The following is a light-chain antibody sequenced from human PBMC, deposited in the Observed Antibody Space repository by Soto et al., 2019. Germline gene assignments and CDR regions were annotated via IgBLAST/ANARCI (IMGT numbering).Light chain of an antibody. CDR2: EGS. CDR3: CSYAGSSTFPYV. CDR1: SSDVGSYNL. V-gene: IGLV2-23*03. Sequence: QSALTQPASVSGSPGQSITISCTGTSSDVGSYNLVSWYQQHPGKAPKLMIYEGSKRPSGVSNRCSGSKSGNTASLTISGLQAEDEADYYCCSYAGSSTFPYVFGTGTKLTVL. J-gene: IGLJ1*01.